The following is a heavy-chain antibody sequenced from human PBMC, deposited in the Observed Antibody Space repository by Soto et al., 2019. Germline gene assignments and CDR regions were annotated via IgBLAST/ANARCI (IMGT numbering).Heavy chain of an antibody. Sequence: PSETLSLTCAVSGGSIRSTDWWSWVRQPPGKGLEWIGEIYHSGTTNYNPSLRSRVTISLDKSKNQFSLKLNSVTAADTAVYYCAVPGAGDFDYWGQGTPVTVS. CDR2: IYHSGTT. V-gene: IGHV4-4*02. J-gene: IGHJ4*02. CDR1: GGSIRSTDW. CDR3: AVPGAGDFDY. D-gene: IGHD6-13*01.